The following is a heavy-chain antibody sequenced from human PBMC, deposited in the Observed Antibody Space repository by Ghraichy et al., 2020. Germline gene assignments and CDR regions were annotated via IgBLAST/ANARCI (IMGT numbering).Heavy chain of an antibody. V-gene: IGHV3-13*01. CDR3: ARGRTIPDL. Sequence: GGSLRLSCAASGFTFSSYDMHWVRQATGKGLEWVSSISTAGDTYYADSVKGRFTISRDYAKTSLYLQMNSLRAGDTAVYYCARGRTIPDLWGRGTLVTVSS. D-gene: IGHD2-8*01. J-gene: IGHJ2*01. CDR2: ISTAGDT. CDR1: GFTFSSYD.